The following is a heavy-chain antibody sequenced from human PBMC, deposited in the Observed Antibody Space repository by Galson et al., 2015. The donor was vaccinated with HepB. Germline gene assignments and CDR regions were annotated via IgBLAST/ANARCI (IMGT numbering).Heavy chain of an antibody. CDR2: IYSGGST. J-gene: IGHJ3*02. V-gene: IGHV3-53*01. CDR3: ASEEDYVDAFDI. CDR1: GFTVSSNY. D-gene: IGHD4-17*01. Sequence: SLRLSCAASGFTVSSNYMSWVRQAPGKGLEWVSVIYSGGSTYYADSVKGRFTISRDNSKNTLYLQMNSLRAEDTAVYYCASEEDYVDAFDIWVQGTMVTVSS.